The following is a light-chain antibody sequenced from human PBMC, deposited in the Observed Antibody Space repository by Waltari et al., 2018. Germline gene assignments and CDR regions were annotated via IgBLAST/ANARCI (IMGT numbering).Light chain of an antibody. J-gene: IGKJ1*01. V-gene: IGKV4-1*01. Sequence: DIVMTQSPDSLAVSLGVRATIHCKSSHRLLSSPNNTNDLGWFHQKPGQPPKLLMYWASTRESGVPDRFSGSGSGTDFTLTITSLQAEDVAVYYCQQSADTPRTFGQGTKVEI. CDR1: HRLLSSPNNTND. CDR2: WAS. CDR3: QQSADTPRT.